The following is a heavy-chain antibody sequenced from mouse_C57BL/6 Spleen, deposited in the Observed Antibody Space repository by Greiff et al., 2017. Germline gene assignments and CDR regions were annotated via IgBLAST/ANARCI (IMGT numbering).Heavy chain of an antibody. Sequence: EVQRVESGPGLAKPSQTLSLTCSVTGYSITSDYWNWIRKFPGNKLEYMGYISYSGSTYYNPSLKSRISITRDTSKNQYYLQLNSVTTEDTATYYCARYYGYEKGYFDVWGTGTTVTVSS. D-gene: IGHD2-2*01. J-gene: IGHJ1*03. CDR2: ISYSGST. CDR1: GYSITSDY. V-gene: IGHV3-8*01. CDR3: ARYYGYEKGYFDV.